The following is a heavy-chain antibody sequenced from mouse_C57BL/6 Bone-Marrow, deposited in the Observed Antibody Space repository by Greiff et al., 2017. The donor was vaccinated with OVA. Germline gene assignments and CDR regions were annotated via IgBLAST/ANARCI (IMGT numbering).Heavy chain of an antibody. CDR2: IDPSDSET. V-gene: IGHV1-52*01. J-gene: IGHJ1*03. CDR3: ARRGGYYGSSPHWYFDV. CDR1: GYTFTSYW. Sequence: QVQLQQPGAELVRPGSSVKLSCKASGYTFTSYWMHWVKQRPIQGLEWIGNIDPSDSETPYNQKFKDKATLTVDKSSSTAYMQLSSLTSEDSAVYYCARRGGYYGSSPHWYFDVWGTGTTVTVSS. D-gene: IGHD1-1*01.